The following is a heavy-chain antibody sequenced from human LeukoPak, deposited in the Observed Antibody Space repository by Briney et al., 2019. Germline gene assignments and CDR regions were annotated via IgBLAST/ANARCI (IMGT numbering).Heavy chain of an antibody. Sequence: GRSLRLSCVASGFNFSSYGMHWVRQAPGKGLEYVSAINSNGDSTYYGNSVKGRFTISRDNSKNTLYLQLGSLRTEDMAVYYCARDRFFYDFWSGRYYYMNVWGKGTTVTVSS. J-gene: IGHJ6*03. CDR3: ARDRFFYDFWSGRYYYMNV. D-gene: IGHD3-3*01. CDR2: INSNGDST. CDR1: GFNFSSYG. V-gene: IGHV3-64*01.